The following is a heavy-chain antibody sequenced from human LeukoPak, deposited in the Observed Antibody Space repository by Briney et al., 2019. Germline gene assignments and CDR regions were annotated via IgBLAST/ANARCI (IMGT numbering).Heavy chain of an antibody. Sequence: PSETLSLTCAVYGGSFSGYYWSWIRQHPGKGLEWIGYIYYSGSTYYNPSLKSRVTISVDTSKNQFSLKLSSVTAADTAVYYCARLVVPAAMRLYAFDIWGQGTMVTVSS. J-gene: IGHJ3*02. D-gene: IGHD2-2*01. V-gene: IGHV4-31*11. CDR1: GGSFSGYY. CDR3: ARLVVPAAMRLYAFDI. CDR2: IYYSGST.